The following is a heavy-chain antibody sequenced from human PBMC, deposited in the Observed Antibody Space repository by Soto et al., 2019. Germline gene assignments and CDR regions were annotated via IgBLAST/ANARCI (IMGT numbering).Heavy chain of an antibody. V-gene: IGHV4-30-2*01. D-gene: IGHD3-16*02. CDR1: VGSISSGVDS. CDR2: IYHIGST. J-gene: IGHJ4*02. Sequence: SDTVSLTCSFSVGSISSGVDSLRCIRQPPWKGLEWIGYIYHIGSTYYNPSLKSRVTISVDRSKNQFPLKLSSVTAADTAVYYCARGKDAYLWGSYRFDSWGQGTLVTVSS. CDR3: ARGKDAYLWGSYRFDS.